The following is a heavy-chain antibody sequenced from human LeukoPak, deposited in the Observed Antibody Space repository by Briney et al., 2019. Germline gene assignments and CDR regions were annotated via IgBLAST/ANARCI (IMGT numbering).Heavy chain of an antibody. Sequence: SETLSLTCTVSGDSINSYYWSWIRQPPGKGLEWIGYVLYSGSTNYNPSLKSRVTISADTSKKQFSLKLSSVTAADTAVYYRARQMAPWYFDYWGQGTLVTVSS. CDR3: ARQMAPWYFDY. CDR1: GDSINSYY. J-gene: IGHJ4*02. CDR2: VLYSGST. D-gene: IGHD5-24*01. V-gene: IGHV4-59*01.